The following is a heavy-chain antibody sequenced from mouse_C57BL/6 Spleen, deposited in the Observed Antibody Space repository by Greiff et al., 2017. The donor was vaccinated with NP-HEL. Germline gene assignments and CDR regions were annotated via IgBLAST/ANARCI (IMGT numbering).Heavy chain of an antibody. J-gene: IGHJ1*03. CDR3: ARASSSGKPYWYFDV. V-gene: IGHV5-4*01. CDR1: GFTFSSYA. D-gene: IGHD3-2*02. CDR2: ISDGGSYT. Sequence: EVQGVESGGGLVKPGGSLKLSCAASGFTFSSYAMSWVRQTPEKRLEWVATISDGGSYTYYPDNVKGRFTISRDNAKNNLYLQMSHLKSEDTAMYYCARASSSGKPYWYFDVWGTGTTVTVSS.